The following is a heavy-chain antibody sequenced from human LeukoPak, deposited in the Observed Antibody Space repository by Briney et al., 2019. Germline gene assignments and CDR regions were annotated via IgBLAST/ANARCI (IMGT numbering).Heavy chain of an antibody. J-gene: IGHJ4*02. CDR1: GASITSDNW. CDR2: INHSGST. CDR3: ARDGGASQDLFLDY. Sequence: SGTLSLTCAVSGASITSDNWWSWVRQSPGRGLEWIGEINHSGSTKYNPSLKSRLTISIDKSKNQFSLKLSSVTAADTAVYYCARDGGASQDLFLDYWGQGTLVTVSS. D-gene: IGHD3-16*01. V-gene: IGHV4-4*02.